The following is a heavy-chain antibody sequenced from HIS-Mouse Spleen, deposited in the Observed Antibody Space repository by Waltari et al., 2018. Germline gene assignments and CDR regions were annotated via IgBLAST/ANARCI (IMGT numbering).Heavy chain of an antibody. CDR2: ISYDGSNK. D-gene: IGHD6-19*01. V-gene: IGHV3-30*04. CDR1: GFTFRSYA. Sequence: QVQLVESGGGVVQPGRSLRLSCAASGFTFRSYALHWVRQAPGRGLEGVEVISYDGSNKYYADSVTGRFTISRDKSKNTLYLQMNSLRAEDTAVYYCARDTAGVNGTFDYWGQGTLVTVSS. J-gene: IGHJ4*02. CDR3: ARDTAGVNGTFDY.